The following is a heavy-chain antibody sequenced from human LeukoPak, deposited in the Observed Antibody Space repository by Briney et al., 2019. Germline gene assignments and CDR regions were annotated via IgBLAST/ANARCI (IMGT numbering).Heavy chain of an antibody. Sequence: GGSLRLSCAASGFTFSSYAMHWVRQAPGKGLEWVAVISYDGSNKYYADSVKGRFTISRDNSKNTLYLQMNSLRAEDTAVYYRARAGPHYYCGMDVWGQGTTVTVSS. J-gene: IGHJ6*02. CDR3: ARAGPHYYCGMDV. CDR2: ISYDGSNK. V-gene: IGHV3-30-3*01. CDR1: GFTFSSYA.